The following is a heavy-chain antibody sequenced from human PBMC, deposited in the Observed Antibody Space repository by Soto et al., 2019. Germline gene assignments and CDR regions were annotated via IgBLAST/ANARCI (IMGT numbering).Heavy chain of an antibody. Sequence: QVQLVQSGAEVKKPGASVKVSCKASGYIFTAYSMHWVRQAPGQGLEWMGGVNPSGGSTNYAQKFQGRITITRDTSTSTVYMDLSSLTSEDTAVYYCAREENCSDGICYSEYFQRWGQGTLVTVSS. CDR3: AREENCSDGICYSEYFQR. CDR1: GYIFTAYS. J-gene: IGHJ1*01. V-gene: IGHV1-46*01. CDR2: VNPSGGST. D-gene: IGHD2-15*01.